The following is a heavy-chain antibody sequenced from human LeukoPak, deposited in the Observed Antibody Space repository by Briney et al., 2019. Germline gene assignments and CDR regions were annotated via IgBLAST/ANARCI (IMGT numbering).Heavy chain of an antibody. J-gene: IGHJ4*02. CDR2: ISYDGSNK. CDR1: GFTFSSYG. Sequence: PGGSLRLSCAASGFTFSSYGMHWVRQAPGKGLEWVAVISYDGSNKYYADSVKGRFTISRDNSKNTLYLQMNSLRAEDTAVYYCGRGIEGGATDYWGQGTLVTVSS. V-gene: IGHV3-30*03. CDR3: GRGIEGGATDY. D-gene: IGHD4/OR15-4a*01.